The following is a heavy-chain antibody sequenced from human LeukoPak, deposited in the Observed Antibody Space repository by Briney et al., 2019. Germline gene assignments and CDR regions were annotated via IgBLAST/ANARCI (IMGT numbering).Heavy chain of an antibody. D-gene: IGHD2-2*01. CDR1: GFIFNSYA. CDR2: IWSDGSNK. J-gene: IGHJ4*02. CDR3: ASVCSGTSCHFDY. V-gene: IGHV3-33*08. Sequence: GGSLRLSCAASGFIFNSYAMSWVRQAPGKGLEWVATIWSDGSNKYYADSVKGRFTISRDNSKNTLYLQMNSLRAEDTAVYYCASVCSGTSCHFDYWGQGTLVTVSS.